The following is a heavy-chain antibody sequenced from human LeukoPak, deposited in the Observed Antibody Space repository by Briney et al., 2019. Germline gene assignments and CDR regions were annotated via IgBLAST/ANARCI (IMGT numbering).Heavy chain of an antibody. CDR2: ISATGYAT. CDR3: ARGGGQHHFDY. D-gene: IGHD2-15*01. V-gene: IGHV3-23*01. Sequence: GGSLRLSCAASGFILRTYAMSWVRQAPGKGLEWVSAISATGYATYYADSVRGRFTISTDNSKSTVYLQMNSLRAEDTGVYYCARGGGQHHFDYWGQGTLVTVSS. CDR1: GFILRTYA. J-gene: IGHJ4*02.